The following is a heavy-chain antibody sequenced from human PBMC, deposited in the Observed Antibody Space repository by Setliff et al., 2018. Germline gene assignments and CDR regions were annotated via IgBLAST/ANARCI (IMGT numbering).Heavy chain of an antibody. D-gene: IGHD6-13*01. CDR2: VYYSGST. Sequence: PSETLSLTCSVSGGSTSSRSYYWAWIRQPPGKGPEWIGSVYYSGSTNYNPSLKSRVTISVDTSKNQFSLKLRSVTAADTAVYFCARGKLRSSRWYDRDGLDIWGQGTLVTVS. CDR1: GGSTSSRSYY. CDR3: ARGKLRSSRWYDRDGLDI. J-gene: IGHJ3*02. V-gene: IGHV4-39*01.